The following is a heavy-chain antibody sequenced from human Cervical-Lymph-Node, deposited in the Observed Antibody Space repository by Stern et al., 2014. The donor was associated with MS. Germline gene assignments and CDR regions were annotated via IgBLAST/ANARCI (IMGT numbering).Heavy chain of an antibody. Sequence: VQLVQSGAEVKKPGSSVKVSCKASGDTFSSYAINWVRQGPGHGLEWMGGITPVFGTTNYAQKFQGRVTITADKSTNTAYMELMTLRSEDTAVYYCARGGGLVGYFDYWGQGTLVSVSS. CDR2: ITPVFGTT. J-gene: IGHJ4*02. D-gene: IGHD1-26*01. V-gene: IGHV1-69*06. CDR1: GDTFSSYA. CDR3: ARGGGLVGYFDY.